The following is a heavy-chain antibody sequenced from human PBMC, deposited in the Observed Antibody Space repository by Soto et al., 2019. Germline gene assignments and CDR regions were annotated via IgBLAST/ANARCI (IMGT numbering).Heavy chain of an antibody. CDR2: IIPILGIA. CDR1: GGTFSSYT. Sequence: AASVKVSCKASGGTFSSYTISWVRQAPGQGLEWMGRIIPILGIANYAQKFQGRVTITADKSTSTAYMELSSLRSEDTAVYYCARVEGYCSSTSCPRGAFDIWGQGTMVTVSS. V-gene: IGHV1-69*02. CDR3: ARVEGYCSSTSCPRGAFDI. D-gene: IGHD2-2*01. J-gene: IGHJ3*02.